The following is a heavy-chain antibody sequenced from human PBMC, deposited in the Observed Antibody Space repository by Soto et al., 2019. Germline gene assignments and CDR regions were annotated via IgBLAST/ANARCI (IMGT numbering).Heavy chain of an antibody. V-gene: IGHV3-48*02. Sequence: ESGGGLVQPGGSLRLSCAASGFTFSSYSMNWVRQAPGKGLEWVSYINIGNTYYADSVKGRFTISRDNAKNSLYLQMSSLRDEDTAVYYCARDGDGSSWTDFDYWGQGTLVTVSS. CDR2: INIGNT. CDR3: ARDGDGSSWTDFDY. D-gene: IGHD6-13*01. J-gene: IGHJ4*02. CDR1: GFTFSSYS.